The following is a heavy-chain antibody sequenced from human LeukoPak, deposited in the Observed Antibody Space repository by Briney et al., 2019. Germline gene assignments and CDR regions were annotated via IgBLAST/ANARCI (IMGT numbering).Heavy chain of an antibody. CDR1: GGSFSGYY. CDR2: INHSGST. D-gene: IGHD3-9*01. V-gene: IGHV4-34*01. CDR3: ARVFTIFYRKRAFDI. J-gene: IGHJ3*02. Sequence: PSETLSLTCAVYGGSFSGYYWSWIRQPPGKGLEWIGEINHSGSTNYNPSLKSRVTISVDTSKNQFSLKLSSVTAADTAVYYCARVFTIFYRKRAFDIWGQGTMVTVSS.